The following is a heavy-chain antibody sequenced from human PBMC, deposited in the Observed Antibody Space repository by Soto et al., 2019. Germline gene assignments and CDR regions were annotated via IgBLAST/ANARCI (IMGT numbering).Heavy chain of an antibody. CDR3: ARLVVVAPVANV. CDR2: IFYTGTT. D-gene: IGHD2-2*01. J-gene: IGHJ4*02. CDR1: GGSINYNSYH. V-gene: IGHV4-39*02. Sequence: QLQLQESGPGLVKPSETLSLTCSVSGGSINYNSYHWGWIRQPPGQGLEWIGSIFYTGTTFYNPSVESRVTMSVDTSKNSFSLHLTSVTAADTAVYFCARLVVVAPVANVWGQGTLVTVSS.